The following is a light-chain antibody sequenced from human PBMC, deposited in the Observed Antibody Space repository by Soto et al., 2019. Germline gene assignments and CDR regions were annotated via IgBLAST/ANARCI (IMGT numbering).Light chain of an antibody. V-gene: IGLV2-14*01. J-gene: IGLJ1*01. CDR3: SSYTSSSTPYV. CDR1: SSDVGGYNY. CDR2: DVS. Sequence: QSVLTQPASVPGSPGQSITISCIGTSSDVGGYNYVSWYQQHPGKAPKLMIYDVSNRPSGVSNRFSGSKSGNTASLTISGLQAEDEADYYCSSYTSSSTPYVFGTGTKVTVL.